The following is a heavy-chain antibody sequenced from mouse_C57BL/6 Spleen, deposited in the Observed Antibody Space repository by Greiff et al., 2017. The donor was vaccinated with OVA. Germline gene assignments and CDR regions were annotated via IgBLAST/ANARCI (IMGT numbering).Heavy chain of an antibody. CDR2: INPSSGYT. CDR1: GYTFTSYT. J-gene: IGHJ4*01. CDR3: ARSPIYYDYDYAMDY. Sequence: VKLQQSGAELARPGASVKMSCKASGYTFTSYTMHWVKQRPGQGLEWIGYINPSSGYTKYNQKFKDKATLTADKSSSTAYMQLSSLTSEDSAVYYCARSPIYYDYDYAMDYWGQGTSVTVSS. D-gene: IGHD2-4*01. V-gene: IGHV1-4*01.